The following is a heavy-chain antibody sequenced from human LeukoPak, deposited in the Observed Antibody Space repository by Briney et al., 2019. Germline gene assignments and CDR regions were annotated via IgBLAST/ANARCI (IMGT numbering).Heavy chain of an antibody. V-gene: IGHV4-34*01. J-gene: IGHJ4*02. CDR2: INHSGST. CDR3: RYGGNSQWYTYHFDY. D-gene: IGHD4-23*01. Sequence: SETLSLTCAVYGGSFSGYYWSWIRQPPGKGLEWIGEINHSGSTNYNPSLKSRVTISVDTSKNQFSLKLSSVTAADTAVYYCRYGGNSQWYTYHFDYWGQGTLVTVSS. CDR1: GGSFSGYY.